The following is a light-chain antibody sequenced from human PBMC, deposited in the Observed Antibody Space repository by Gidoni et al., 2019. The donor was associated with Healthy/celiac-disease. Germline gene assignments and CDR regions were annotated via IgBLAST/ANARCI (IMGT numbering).Light chain of an antibody. J-gene: IGKJ1*01. V-gene: IGKV1-5*03. CDR1: QSISSW. CDR2: KAS. Sequence: DIQMNQSPSTLSASVGDRVTITCRASQSISSWLAWYQQKPGKAPKLLIYKASSLESGVPSRFSGSGSVTEFTLTISSLQPDDFATYYCQQYNSYSPWTFGQGTKVEIK. CDR3: QQYNSYSPWT.